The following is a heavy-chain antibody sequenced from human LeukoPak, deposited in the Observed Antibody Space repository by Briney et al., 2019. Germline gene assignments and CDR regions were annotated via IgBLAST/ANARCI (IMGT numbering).Heavy chain of an antibody. J-gene: IGHJ4*02. V-gene: IGHV4-30-4*08. CDR1: GGSISSGDYY. CDR2: INHSGST. Sequence: SQTLSLTCTVSGGSISSGDYYWSWIRQPPGTGLEWIGEINHSGSTNYNPSLKSRVTISVDTSKNQFSLKLSSVTAADTAVYYCARGWEDGYNPFDYWGQGTLVTVSS. CDR3: ARGWEDGYNPFDY. D-gene: IGHD5-24*01.